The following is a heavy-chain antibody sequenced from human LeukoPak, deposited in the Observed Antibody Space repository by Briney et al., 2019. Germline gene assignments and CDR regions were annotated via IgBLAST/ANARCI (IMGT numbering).Heavy chain of an antibody. CDR2: IKTDGSIT. Sequence: GGSLRLSCAASGFGFSNFWMHWVRQAPGKGLEWVSRIKTDGSITAYADSVKGRFTISRDNAKNTLYQHMNSLKGEDTATYFCTREADPAFSASSSPDFWGQGTPVTVS. CDR1: GFGFSNFW. CDR3: TREADPAFSASSSPDF. J-gene: IGHJ4*02. V-gene: IGHV3-74*01. D-gene: IGHD6-6*01.